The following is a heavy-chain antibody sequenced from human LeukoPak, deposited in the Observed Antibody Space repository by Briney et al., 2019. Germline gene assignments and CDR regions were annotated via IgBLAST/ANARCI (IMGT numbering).Heavy chain of an antibody. J-gene: IGHJ4*02. CDR1: GFTFSSSG. Sequence: GGSLRLSCAASGFTFSSSGMHWVRQAPGKGLEWVAFIRYDGSNKYYADSVKGRFTISRDNSKNTLYLQMNSLRAEDTAVYYCAKDRDYSAYYFDYWGQGTLVTVSS. V-gene: IGHV3-30*02. D-gene: IGHD4-11*01. CDR2: IRYDGSNK. CDR3: AKDRDYSAYYFDY.